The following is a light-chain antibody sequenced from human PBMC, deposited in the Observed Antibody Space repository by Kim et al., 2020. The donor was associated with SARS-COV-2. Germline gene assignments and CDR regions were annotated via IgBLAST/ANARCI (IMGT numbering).Light chain of an antibody. Sequence: QSVTISSTGTSSVVGSYNRVSWYQQPPGTAPKLMIYEVSNRPSGVPDRFSGSKSGNTASLTISGLQAEDEADYYCSSYTSSSTVVFGGGTQLTVL. CDR3: SSYTSSSTVV. CDR1: SSVVGSYNR. CDR2: EVS. V-gene: IGLV2-18*02. J-gene: IGLJ2*01.